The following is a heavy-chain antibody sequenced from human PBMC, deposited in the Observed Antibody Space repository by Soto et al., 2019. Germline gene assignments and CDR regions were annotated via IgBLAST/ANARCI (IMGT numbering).Heavy chain of an antibody. CDR1: GFSFSSYP. V-gene: IGHV3-23*01. Sequence: GGSRRLSCAASGFSFSSYPMSWVRPAPGKGMEWVSAISGSGGSTYYADSVKGRFTISRDNSKNTLYLQMNSLRAEDTAVYYCAKDRITIFGVAGMAVWGQGTTVTVAS. CDR3: AKDRITIFGVAGMAV. CDR2: ISGSGGST. J-gene: IGHJ6*02. D-gene: IGHD3-3*01.